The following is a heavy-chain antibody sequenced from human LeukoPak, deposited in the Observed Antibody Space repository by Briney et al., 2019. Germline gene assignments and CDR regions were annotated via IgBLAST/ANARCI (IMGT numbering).Heavy chain of an antibody. CDR1: GFTFSSYG. V-gene: IGHV3-30*18. CDR3: AKAHRDGYNWAADF. Sequence: GGSLRLSCAASGFTFSSYGMHWVRQAPGKGLEWVAIISYDGSNEYYADCVKGRLTISRDNSKNTLYLQMSSLRLEDTAVYYCAKAHRDGYNWAADFWGQGTLVTVSS. CDR2: ISYDGSNE. D-gene: IGHD5-24*01. J-gene: IGHJ4*02.